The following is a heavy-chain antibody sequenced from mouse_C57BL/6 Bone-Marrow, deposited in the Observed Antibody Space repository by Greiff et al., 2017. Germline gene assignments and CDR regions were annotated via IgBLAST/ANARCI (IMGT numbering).Heavy chain of an antibody. J-gene: IGHJ4*01. V-gene: IGHV1-69*01. CDR3: ARAVVANYAMDY. CDR2: IDPSDSYT. D-gene: IGHD1-1*01. CDR1: GYTFTSYW. Sequence: QVQLQQPGAELVMPGASVKLSCKASGYTFTSYWMHWVKQRPGQGLEWIGEIDPSDSYTNYNQKFKGKSTLTVDKSSSTAYMQLSSLTSEDSAVYYCARAVVANYAMDYWGQGTSVTVSS.